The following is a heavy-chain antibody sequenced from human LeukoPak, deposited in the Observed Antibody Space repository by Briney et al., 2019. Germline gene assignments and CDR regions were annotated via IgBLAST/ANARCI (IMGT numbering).Heavy chain of an antibody. Sequence: SETLSLTCTVTGGSISNYYWSWLRQPAGKGLEWIGRISTSGRINYNPSLKSRVTMSVDTSKNQFSLKLSSVTAADTAVYYCARDRRDYYYYYGMDVWGQGTTVTVSS. J-gene: IGHJ6*02. CDR1: GGSISNYY. V-gene: IGHV4-4*07. CDR3: ARDRRDYYYYYGMDV. CDR2: ISTSGRI.